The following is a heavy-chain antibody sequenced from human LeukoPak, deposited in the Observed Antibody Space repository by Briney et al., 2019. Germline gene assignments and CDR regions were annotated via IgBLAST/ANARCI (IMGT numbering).Heavy chain of an antibody. CDR1: GYTFTSYY. J-gene: IGHJ4*02. Sequence: ASVKVSCKASGYTFTSYYMHWVRQAPGQGLEWMGIINPSGGSTSYAQKFQGRVTMTRDMSTSTVYMELSSLRSEDTAVYYCATVYKRNYFDYWGQGTLVTVSS. D-gene: IGHD1-1*01. CDR3: ATVYKRNYFDY. CDR2: INPSGGST. V-gene: IGHV1-46*01.